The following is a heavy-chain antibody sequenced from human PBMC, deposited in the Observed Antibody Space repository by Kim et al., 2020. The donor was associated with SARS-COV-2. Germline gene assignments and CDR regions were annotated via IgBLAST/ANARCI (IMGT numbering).Heavy chain of an antibody. CDR3: AKEIPGGAARLYGMDV. CDR1: GFTFSSYG. D-gene: IGHD6-6*01. CDR2: ISYDGSNK. V-gene: IGHV3-30*18. J-gene: IGHJ6*02. Sequence: GGSLRLSCAASGFTFSSYGMHWVRQAPGKGLEWVAVISYDGSNKYYADSVKGRFTISRDNSKNTLYLQMNSLRAEDTAVYYCAKEIPGGAARLYGMDVWGQGTTVTVSS.